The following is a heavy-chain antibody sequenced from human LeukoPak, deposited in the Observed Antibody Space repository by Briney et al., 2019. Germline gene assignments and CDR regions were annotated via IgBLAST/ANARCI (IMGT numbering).Heavy chain of an antibody. CDR2: ISGSGGST. CDR3: AKDAYSGYDPNWLDP. Sequence: PPGGSLRLSCGASGFTFSSYAMSWVRQAPGKGLEWVSAISGSGGSTYYADSVKGWFTISRDNSKNTLYLQMNSLRAEDTAVYYCAKDAYSGYDPNWLDPWGQGTQVTVSS. D-gene: IGHD5-12*01. CDR1: GFTFSSYA. V-gene: IGHV3-23*01. J-gene: IGHJ5*02.